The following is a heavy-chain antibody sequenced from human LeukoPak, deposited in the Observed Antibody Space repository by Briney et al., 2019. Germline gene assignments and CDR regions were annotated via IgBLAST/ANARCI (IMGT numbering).Heavy chain of an antibody. J-gene: IGHJ3*02. CDR3: AKAYSYGHSHAFDI. CDR1: GFTFSSYA. Sequence: SGGSLGLSCAASGFTFSSYAMSWVRQAPGKGLEWVSAISGSGGATYYADSVKGRFTISRDNSKNALYLQMNSLRAEDTAVYYCAKAYSYGHSHAFDIWGQGTMVTVSS. CDR2: ISGSGGAT. V-gene: IGHV3-23*01. D-gene: IGHD5-18*01.